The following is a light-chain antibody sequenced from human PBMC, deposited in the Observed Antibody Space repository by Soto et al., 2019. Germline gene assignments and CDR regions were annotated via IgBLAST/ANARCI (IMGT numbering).Light chain of an antibody. J-gene: IGLJ3*02. CDR2: GNT. CDR1: SSNIGAGYD. CDR3: QSYDNSLSGSRV. Sequence: QLVLTQPPSVSGALGQRVTISCTGSSSNIGAGYDVHWYQQFPGTAPKLLIFGNTNRPSGVPDRFSGSKSGTSASLAITGLQAEDEADYYCQSYDNSLSGSRVFGGGTQLTVL. V-gene: IGLV1-40*01.